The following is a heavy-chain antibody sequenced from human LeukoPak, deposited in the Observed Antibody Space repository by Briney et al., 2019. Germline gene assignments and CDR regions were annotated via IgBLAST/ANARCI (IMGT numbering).Heavy chain of an antibody. CDR3: ARAGAPAAAALDY. Sequence: GGSLRLSCAASGFTFSKYWMSWVRQAPGKGLEWVAVIWYDGSNKYYADSVKGRFTISRDNSKNTLYLQMNSLRAEDTAVYYCARAGAPAAAALDYWGQGTLVTVSS. V-gene: IGHV3-33*08. CDR2: IWYDGSNK. J-gene: IGHJ4*02. D-gene: IGHD6-13*01. CDR1: GFTFSKYW.